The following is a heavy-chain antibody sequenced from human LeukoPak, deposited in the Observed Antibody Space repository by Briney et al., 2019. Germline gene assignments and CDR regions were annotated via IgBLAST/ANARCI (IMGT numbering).Heavy chain of an antibody. CDR2: IKQDGSEK. CDR1: GFTFSSYW. D-gene: IGHD3-9*01. V-gene: IGHV3-7*01. J-gene: IGHJ6*03. Sequence: GGSLRLSCAASGFTFSSYWMSWVRQAPGKGLEWVANIKQDGSEKYYVDSVKGRFTISGDNAKNSLYLQMNSLRAEDTAVYYCARGGEERLRYFDWPMDVWGKGTTVTVSS. CDR3: ARGGEERLRYFDWPMDV.